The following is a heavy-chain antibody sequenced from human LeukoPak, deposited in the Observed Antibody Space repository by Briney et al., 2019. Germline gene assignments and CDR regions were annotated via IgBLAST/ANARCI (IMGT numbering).Heavy chain of an antibody. CDR3: ALTRSGSSYYFDY. CDR1: GFTFSSYG. D-gene: IGHD1-26*01. V-gene: IGHV3-30*03. CDR2: ISYDGSNK. J-gene: IGHJ4*02. Sequence: GGSVRLSCAASGFTFSSYGMHWVRQAPGKGLEWVAVISYDGSNKYYADSVKGRFTISRDNSKNTLYLQMNSLRAEDTAVYYCALTRSGSSYYFDYWGQGTLVTVSS.